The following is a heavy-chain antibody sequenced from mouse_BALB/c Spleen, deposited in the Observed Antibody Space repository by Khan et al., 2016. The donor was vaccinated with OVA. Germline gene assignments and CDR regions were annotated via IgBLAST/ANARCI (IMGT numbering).Heavy chain of an antibody. Sequence: QIQLVQSGPELKKPGETVKISCKASGYTFTNYGMNWVKQAPGKGLKWMGWINTYTGEPTYADDFKGRFAFSLDTSASTAYLQINNLTTEDIYTNVCARSTSYCCSVVWGGGATVTVAS. J-gene: IGHJ1*01. V-gene: IGHV9-1*02. CDR3: ARSTSYCCSVV. CDR1: GYTFTNYG. CDR2: INTYTGEP.